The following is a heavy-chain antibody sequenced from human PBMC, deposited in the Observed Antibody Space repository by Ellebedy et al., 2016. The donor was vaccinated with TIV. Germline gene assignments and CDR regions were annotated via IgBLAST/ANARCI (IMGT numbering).Heavy chain of an antibody. D-gene: IGHD1-1*01. J-gene: IGHJ5*02. CDR1: GFTFSIYW. CDR3: ARDIPQRPNPARFDP. Sequence: GESLKISCAASGFTFSIYWMNWVRQAPGKGLEWVANIKEDGSRTSYVDSVRGRFTISRDNAKNSLYLQMNSLRAEDTAVYYCARDIPQRPNPARFDPWGQGTLVTVSS. V-gene: IGHV3-7*01. CDR2: IKEDGSRT.